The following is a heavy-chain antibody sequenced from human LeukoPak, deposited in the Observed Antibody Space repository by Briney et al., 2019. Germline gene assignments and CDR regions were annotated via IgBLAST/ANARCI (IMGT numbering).Heavy chain of an antibody. CDR1: GGTFSSYA. CDR2: IIPIFGTT. D-gene: IGHD2-21*01. J-gene: IGHJ4*02. Sequence: VASVKVSCKASGGTFSSYAISWVRQAPGQGLEWMGGIIPIFGTTNYAQRFQGRVTITTDESTNTAYMELSSLRSEDTAVYYCASSKTYCGGDCYSLDYWGQGTLVTVSS. CDR3: ASSKTYCGGDCYSLDY. V-gene: IGHV1-69*05.